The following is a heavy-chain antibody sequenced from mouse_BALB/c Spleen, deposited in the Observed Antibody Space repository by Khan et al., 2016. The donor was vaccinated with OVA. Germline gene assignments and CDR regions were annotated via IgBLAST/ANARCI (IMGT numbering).Heavy chain of an antibody. J-gene: IGHJ3*01. Sequence: EVQLQESGPGLVKPSQSLSLTCTVTGYSITSDYAWNLIQQFPGNKLEWMGYINYSGRTSYTPSLKSRITITRDTSRNQFFLQLNSVTTEDTATYYCGRGRSYWGQGTLVTVSA. D-gene: IGHD3-3*01. CDR2: INYSGRT. CDR3: GRGRSY. CDR1: GYSITSDYA. V-gene: IGHV3-2*02.